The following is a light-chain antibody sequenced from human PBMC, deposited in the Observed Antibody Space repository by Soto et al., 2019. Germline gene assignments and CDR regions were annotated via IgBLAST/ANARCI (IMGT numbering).Light chain of an antibody. V-gene: IGKV1-5*03. CDR2: EAS. Sequence: IQMTQSPNTLSASVGDRVSITCRASENANGHLAWYQQKPGKAPKLLIYEASILESGVPSRFSGSGYGTEFTLTITGLLPEDFVTYYCQQYHDLPSFGQGTKV. CDR3: QQYHDLPS. CDR1: ENANGH. J-gene: IGKJ1*01.